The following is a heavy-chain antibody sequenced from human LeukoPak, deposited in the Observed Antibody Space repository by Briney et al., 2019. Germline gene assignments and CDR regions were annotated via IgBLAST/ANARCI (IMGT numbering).Heavy chain of an antibody. D-gene: IGHD2-8*01. CDR3: ARDQALRGLDY. CDR1: GGSISSSSYY. Sequence: PSETLSLTCTVSGGSISSSSYYWSWIRQPAGKGLEWIGRIYTSGSTNYNPSLKSRVTMSVDTSKNQFSLKLSSVTAADTAVYYCARDQALRGLDYWGQGTLVTVSS. J-gene: IGHJ4*02. CDR2: IYTSGST. V-gene: IGHV4-61*02.